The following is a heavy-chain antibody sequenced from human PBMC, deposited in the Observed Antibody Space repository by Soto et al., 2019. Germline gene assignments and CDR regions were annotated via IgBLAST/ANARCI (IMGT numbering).Heavy chain of an antibody. CDR3: ARIRVEHYYFDY. CDR2: IDWDDDK. J-gene: IGHJ4*02. CDR1: GFSLSTGGMC. V-gene: IGHV2-70*01. D-gene: IGHD2-15*01. Sequence: SGPTLVNPTQTLTLTCTFSGFSLSTGGMCVSWIRQPPGKALEWLALIDWDDDKYYSTSLKTRLTISKDTSKNQVVLTMTNMDPVDTATYYCARIRVEHYYFDYWGQGTXVTVSS.